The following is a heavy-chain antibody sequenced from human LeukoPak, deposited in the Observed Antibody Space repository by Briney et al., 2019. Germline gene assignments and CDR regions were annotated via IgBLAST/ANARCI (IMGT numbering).Heavy chain of an antibody. D-gene: IGHD3-10*01. J-gene: IGHJ6*03. Sequence: SETLSLTCTVSGASISSGSYYWSWIRQPAGKGLEWIGRIYTSGSTNYSPSLKTRVTISVDRSKNQFSLKLSSVTAADAAVYYCARAKFGYYYDSGSYYYHYMDVWGKGTTVTISS. V-gene: IGHV4-61*02. CDR2: IYTSGST. CDR1: GASISSGSYY. CDR3: ARAKFGYYYDSGSYYYHYMDV.